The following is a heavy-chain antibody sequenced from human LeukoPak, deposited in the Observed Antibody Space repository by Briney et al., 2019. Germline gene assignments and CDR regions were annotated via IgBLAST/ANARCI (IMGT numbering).Heavy chain of an antibody. V-gene: IGHV7-4-1*02. D-gene: IGHD6-13*01. J-gene: IGHJ3*02. CDR3: AIGVNRDGSSWGSDAFDI. CDR2: INTNTGNP. CDR1: EYTFTSYA. Sequence: ASVKVSCKASEYTFTSYAMNWVRQAPGQGLEWMGWINTNTGNPTYAQGFTGRFVFSLDTSVSTAYLQISSLKAEDTAVYYCAIGVNRDGSSWGSDAFDIWGQGTMVTVSS.